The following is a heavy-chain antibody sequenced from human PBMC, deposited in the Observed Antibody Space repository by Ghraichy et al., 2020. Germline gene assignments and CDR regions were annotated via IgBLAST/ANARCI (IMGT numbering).Heavy chain of an antibody. CDR3: ARDEHNRDSYRDF. Sequence: ASVKVSCKTSGYSFTNYGVTWVRQAPGQGLEWMGWISPYIPDGNLSYKFRGRVTMTTDIPTATAYLELRRLTADDTAVYYCARDEHNRDSYRDFWGQGTLVTVSS. CDR2: ISPYIPDG. CDR1: GYSFTNYG. V-gene: IGHV1-18*04. D-gene: IGHD2-21*02. J-gene: IGHJ1*01.